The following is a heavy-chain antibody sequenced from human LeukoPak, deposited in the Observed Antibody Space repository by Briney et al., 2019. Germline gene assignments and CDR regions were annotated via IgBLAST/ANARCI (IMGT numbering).Heavy chain of an antibody. V-gene: IGHV1-46*01. Sequence: ASVKVSCKASGYTFTSYYIHWVRQAPGQGLEWMGMIYPRDGSTSYAQKFQGRVTVTRDTSTSTVHMELSGLRSEDTAVYYCARDREGFDYWGQGTLVTVSS. CDR1: GYTFTSYY. CDR3: ARDREGFDY. J-gene: IGHJ4*02. CDR2: IYPRDGST.